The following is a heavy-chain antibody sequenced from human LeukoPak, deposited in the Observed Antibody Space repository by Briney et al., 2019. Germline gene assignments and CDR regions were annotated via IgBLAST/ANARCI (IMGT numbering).Heavy chain of an antibody. CDR1: GYSISSGYQ. CDR3: ARDPRWLTPDCTSTSCYENYFDP. J-gene: IGHJ5*02. D-gene: IGHD2-2*01. Sequence: SETLPLTCDVSGYSISSGYQWAWIRQSPGKGLEWIGSIYHSGSAHYNPSLRSRVTISVETSKNQFSLKMSSVTAADTAVYYCARDPRWLTPDCTSTSCYENYFDPWGQGTLVTVSS. CDR2: IYHSGSA. V-gene: IGHV4-38-2*02.